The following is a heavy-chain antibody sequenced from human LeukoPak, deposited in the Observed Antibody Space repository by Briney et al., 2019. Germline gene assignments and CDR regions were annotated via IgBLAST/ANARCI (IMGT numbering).Heavy chain of an antibody. V-gene: IGHV3-30*04. Sequence: GGSLRLSCAAPGFTFTTYTMHWVRQAPGKGLEWMAVISYDGSNKYYADSVKGRFTISRDNSKNTLYLQMNSLRVEDTAVYYCAKRGSCSSTSCLATTFDYWGQGTLVTVSS. CDR3: AKRGSCSSTSCLATTFDY. J-gene: IGHJ4*02. D-gene: IGHD2-2*01. CDR2: ISYDGSNK. CDR1: GFTFTTYT.